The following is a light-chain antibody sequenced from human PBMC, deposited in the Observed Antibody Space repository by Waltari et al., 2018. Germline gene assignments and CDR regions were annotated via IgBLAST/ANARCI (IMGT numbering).Light chain of an antibody. CDR2: NES. CDR3: QQFHSYPIT. J-gene: IGKJ4*01. CDR1: QSISGW. V-gene: IGKV1-5*03. Sequence: DIQMTQSPSTLSASVGDRITITCRASQSISGWLAWYKQKPGEAPKLLIYNESSLESGVPSRFSGSGSGTEFTLTICSLQPDDFATYYCQQFHSYPITFGGGTKVEIE.